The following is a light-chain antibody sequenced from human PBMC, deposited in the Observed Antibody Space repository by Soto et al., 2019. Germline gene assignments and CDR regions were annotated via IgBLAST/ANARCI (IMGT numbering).Light chain of an antibody. V-gene: IGKV3-15*01. Sequence: DIVMTQSPATLYVSPGERATLSCRASQSVSSNLAWYQQKRGQAPRLLMYGASTRATGSPVRFSGSGSGTEFTLIISSLQSEDFAVDYCLRYSDWPRTFGQGNKVE. CDR1: QSVSSN. CDR3: LRYSDWPRT. CDR2: GAS. J-gene: IGKJ1*01.